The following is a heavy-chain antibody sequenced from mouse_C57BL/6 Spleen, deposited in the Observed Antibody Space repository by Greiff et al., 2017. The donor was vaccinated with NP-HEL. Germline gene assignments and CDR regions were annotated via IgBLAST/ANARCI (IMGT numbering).Heavy chain of an antibody. CDR2: IDPSDSYT. J-gene: IGHJ1*03. CDR3: ARRGLVWYFDV. CDR1: GYTFTSYW. Sequence: VQLQQSGAELVMPGASVKLSCKASGYTFTSYWMHWVKQRPGQGLEWIGEIDPSDSYTNYNQKFKGKSTLTVDKSSSTAYMQLSSLTSEDSAVYYCARRGLVWYFDVWGTGTTVTVSS. V-gene: IGHV1-69*01. D-gene: IGHD3-3*01.